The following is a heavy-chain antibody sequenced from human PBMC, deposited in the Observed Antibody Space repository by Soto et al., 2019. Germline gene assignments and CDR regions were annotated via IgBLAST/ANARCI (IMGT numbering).Heavy chain of an antibody. J-gene: IGHJ6*03. Sequence: ASVKVSCKASGYTFTSYAMHWVRQAPGQRLEWMGWINAGNGNTKYSQKFQGRVTITRDTSASTAYMELSSLRSEDTAVYYCARGPLYSSSSPRYYYYYYMDVWGKGTTVTVSS. D-gene: IGHD6-6*01. CDR2: INAGNGNT. CDR1: GYTFTSYA. V-gene: IGHV1-3*01. CDR3: ARGPLYSSSSPRYYYYYYMDV.